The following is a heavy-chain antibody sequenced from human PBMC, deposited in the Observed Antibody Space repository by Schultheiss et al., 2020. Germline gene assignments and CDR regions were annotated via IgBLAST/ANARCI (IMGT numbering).Heavy chain of an antibody. CDR3: ARVVAATRYETPYGMDV. CDR2: IYYSGST. V-gene: IGHV4-61*01. Sequence: SETLSLTCTVSGGSVSSGSYYWSCIRQPPGKGLEWIGYIYYSGSTNYNPSLKSRVTISVDTSKNQFSLKLSSVTAADTAVYYCARVVAATRYETPYGMDVWGQGTTGNVYS. CDR1: GGSVSSGSYY. J-gene: IGHJ6*02. D-gene: IGHD2-15*01.